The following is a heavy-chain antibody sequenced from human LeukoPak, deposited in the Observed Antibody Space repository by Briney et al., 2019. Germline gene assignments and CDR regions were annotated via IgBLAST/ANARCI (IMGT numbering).Heavy chain of an antibody. CDR1: GFTFSTYA. J-gene: IGHJ1*01. CDR3: AKLGDIVVVPAAMVYFQH. D-gene: IGHD2-2*01. V-gene: IGHV3-23*01. Sequence: GGSLRLSCAASGFTFSTYAMSWVRQAPGKGLEWVSAISGSGGTTYYADSVKGRFTISRDSSKNTLSLQMNSLRVEDTAVYYCAKLGDIVVVPAAMVYFQHWGQGTLVTVSS. CDR2: ISGSGGTT.